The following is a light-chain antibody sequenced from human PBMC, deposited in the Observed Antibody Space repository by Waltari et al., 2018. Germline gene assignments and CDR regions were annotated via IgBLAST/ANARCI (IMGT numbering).Light chain of an antibody. CDR3: AAWDDSLNGLYV. CDR2: SNN. J-gene: IGLJ1*01. Sequence: QSVLTQPPSASGTPGPRVTISCSGSSSNIGSNTVTWYQQLPGTAPKLLIYSNNQRPSGFPDRCSGSKSGTSASLAISGLQSEDEADYYCAAWDDSLNGLYVFGTGTKVTVL. V-gene: IGLV1-44*01. CDR1: SSNIGSNT.